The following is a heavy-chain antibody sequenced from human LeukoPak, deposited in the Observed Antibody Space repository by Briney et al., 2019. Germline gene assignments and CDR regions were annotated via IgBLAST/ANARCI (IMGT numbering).Heavy chain of an antibody. Sequence: GGFLRLSCAASGFTFSSYWMHWVRQAPGKGLVWVSRINPDGSSTKYADSVKGRFTISRDNAKNTLSLQMNSLKTEDTAVYYCTTEFSITMIVVVMTDYYWGQGTLVTVSS. CDR3: TTEFSITMIVVVMTDYY. D-gene: IGHD3-22*01. CDR2: INPDGSST. V-gene: IGHV3-74*01. J-gene: IGHJ4*02. CDR1: GFTFSSYW.